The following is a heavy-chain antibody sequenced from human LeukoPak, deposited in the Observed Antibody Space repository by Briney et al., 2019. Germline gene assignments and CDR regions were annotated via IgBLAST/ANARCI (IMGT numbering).Heavy chain of an antibody. V-gene: IGHV3-23*01. CDR1: GFTLGKYA. J-gene: IGHJ5*02. CDR2: ISGTGSST. Sequence: GGALRLSCEASGFTLGKYAMNWVRQAPGKGLEWVSTISGTGSSTYYADSAKGRFTISRDNSKDTLFLQLNSLTAADTAMYFCAKASVAIPQYCNSWGQGTLVTVSS. D-gene: IGHD2-2*02. CDR3: AKASVAIPQYCNS.